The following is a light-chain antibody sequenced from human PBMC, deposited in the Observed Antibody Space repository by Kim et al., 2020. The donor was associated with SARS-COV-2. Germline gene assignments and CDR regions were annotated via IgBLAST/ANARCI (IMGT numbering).Light chain of an antibody. Sequence: GKTARISCGGNNIGSKSVHWYQQKPGQAPVLVIYYDSDRPSGIPERFSGSNSGNTATLTISRVEAGDEADYYCQVWDSSSDHPSVVFGGGTQLTVL. CDR1: NIGSKS. CDR3: QVWDSSSDHPSVV. J-gene: IGLJ2*01. CDR2: YDS. V-gene: IGLV3-21*04.